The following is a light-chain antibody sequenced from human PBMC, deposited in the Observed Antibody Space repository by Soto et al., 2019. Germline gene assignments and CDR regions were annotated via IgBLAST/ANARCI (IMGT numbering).Light chain of an antibody. V-gene: IGLV2-14*01. J-gene: IGLJ3*02. CDR1: NSDVGAFNS. CDR3: SSYTGGATWV. CDR2: GVS. Sequence: QSVLTQPASVSGSPGQSITISCTGTNSDVGAFNSVSWFQQHPGKAPKLMIYGVSSRPSGVSNRFSGSKSGNTASLTISGLQAEDEADYYCSSYTGGATWVFGGGTQLTVL.